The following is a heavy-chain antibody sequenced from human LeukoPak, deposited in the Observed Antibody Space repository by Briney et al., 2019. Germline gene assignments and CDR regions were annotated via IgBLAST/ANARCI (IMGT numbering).Heavy chain of an antibody. CDR1: GYTFTGYY. J-gene: IGHJ5*02. V-gene: IGHV1-2*02. Sequence: ASVKVSCKASGYTFTGYYIHWVRQAPGQGLEWMGWINPNSGGTNYAQRFQGRVTMTRDTSISTAYIELSRLTSDDTAVYYCARDFPIQIWTRTPWFDPWAREPWSSSPQ. CDR3: ARDFPIQIWTRTPWFDP. D-gene: IGHD5-18*01. CDR2: INPNSGGT.